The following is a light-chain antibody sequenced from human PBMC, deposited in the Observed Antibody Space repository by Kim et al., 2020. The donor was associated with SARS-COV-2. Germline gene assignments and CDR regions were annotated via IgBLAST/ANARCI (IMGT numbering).Light chain of an antibody. V-gene: IGKV3-11*01. CDR2: LAS. J-gene: IGKJ4*01. CDR1: QSVSRY. Sequence: EIVLTQSPATLSLSPGEGATLSCRASQSVSRYLAWYQQKPGQAPRLLIYLASSRATGIPARFSGSGSGTDFTLTINSLEPEDLAVYYCQQHDNWPRTFGGGTKVEIK. CDR3: QQHDNWPRT.